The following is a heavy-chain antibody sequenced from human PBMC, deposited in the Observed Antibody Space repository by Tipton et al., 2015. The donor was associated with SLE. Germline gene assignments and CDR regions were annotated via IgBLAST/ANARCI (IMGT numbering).Heavy chain of an antibody. Sequence: SLRLSCAASGFTFSGSAMHWVSQASGKGLEWVGRIRSKTNSYATAYAASVRSRFTISRDDSKNTAYLQMNSLRTEDTAVYYCTSLCASSSCYASFDYWGQGTLVPVSS. J-gene: IGHJ4*02. D-gene: IGHD2-2*01. CDR1: GFTFSGSA. CDR2: IRSKTNSYAT. V-gene: IGHV3-73*01. CDR3: TSLCASSSCYASFDY.